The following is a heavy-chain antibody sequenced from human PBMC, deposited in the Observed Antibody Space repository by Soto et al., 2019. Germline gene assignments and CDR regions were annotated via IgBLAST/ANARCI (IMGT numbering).Heavy chain of an antibody. Sequence: ASVKVSCKSSGYTLTELSMHWVRQAPGKGLEWMGGFDPEDGETIYAQKFQGRVTMTEDTSTDTAYMELSSLRSEDTAVYYCATGPYDFWSGYYTDYWGQGTLVTVSS. J-gene: IGHJ4*02. CDR2: FDPEDGET. CDR1: GYTLTELS. D-gene: IGHD3-3*01. V-gene: IGHV1-24*01. CDR3: ATGPYDFWSGYYTDY.